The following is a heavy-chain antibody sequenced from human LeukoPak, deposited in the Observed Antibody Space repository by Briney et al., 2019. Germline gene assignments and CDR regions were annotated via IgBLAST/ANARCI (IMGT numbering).Heavy chain of an antibody. CDR1: GGSISSYY. D-gene: IGHD4-23*01. J-gene: IGHJ4*02. CDR3: ASGLRWGSFDY. V-gene: IGHV4-59*08. CDR2: IYDSGNT. Sequence: SETLSLTCTVSGGSISSYYWSWIRQPPGKGLEWIGYIYDSGNTNYNPSLKSRVTISLDMSKKKFSLKLSSVTAADTAVYYCASGLRWGSFDYWGQGTPVTVSS.